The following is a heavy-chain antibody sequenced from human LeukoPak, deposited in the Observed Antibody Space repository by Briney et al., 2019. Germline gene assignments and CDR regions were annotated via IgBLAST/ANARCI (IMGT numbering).Heavy chain of an antibody. Sequence: NPSETLSLTCTVSGGSISSYYWSWIRQPAGKGLEWIGRIYTTGSSKYNPSLKSRVTLSVDTSENQFSLKLSSVTAADTAVYYCARGNTYYSGSYYAFDIWGQGTMVTVSS. J-gene: IGHJ3*02. CDR1: GGSISSYY. D-gene: IGHD1-26*01. CDR3: ARGNTYYSGSYYAFDI. V-gene: IGHV4-4*07. CDR2: IYTTGSS.